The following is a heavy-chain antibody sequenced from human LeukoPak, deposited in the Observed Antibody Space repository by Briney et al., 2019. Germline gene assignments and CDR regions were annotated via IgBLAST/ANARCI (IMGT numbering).Heavy chain of an antibody. D-gene: IGHD3-22*01. CDR3: AKDRSTMIVVVGYFDY. Sequence: PGGSLRLSCAASGFTFSNYSMTWVRQAPGKGLEWVSGVSNSGGITYYADSVKGRFTISRDNSKNTLYLQMNSLRAEDTAVYYCAKDRSTMIVVVGYFDYWGQGTLVTVSS. V-gene: IGHV3-23*01. CDR2: VSNSGGIT. CDR1: GFTFSNYS. J-gene: IGHJ4*02.